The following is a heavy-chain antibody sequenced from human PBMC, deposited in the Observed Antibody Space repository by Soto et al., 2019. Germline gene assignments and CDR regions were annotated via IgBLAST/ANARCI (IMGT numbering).Heavy chain of an antibody. CDR1: GFTFRSYS. CDR3: ARAFMWSDY. Sequence: EVQLVESGGGLVQPGGSLRLSCAVSGFTFRSYSMHWVRQSPGKGLEWISYISSGGDTKYYADSVTGRFTISRDNAKNSLFLHMSSLRAEDTAVYYCARAFMWSDYWGQGTVVTVSS. J-gene: IGHJ4*02. CDR2: ISSGGDTK. D-gene: IGHD2-21*01. V-gene: IGHV3-48*01.